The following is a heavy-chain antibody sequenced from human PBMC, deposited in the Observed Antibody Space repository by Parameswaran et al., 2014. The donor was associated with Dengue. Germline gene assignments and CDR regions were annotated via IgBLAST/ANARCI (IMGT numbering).Heavy chain of an antibody. J-gene: IGHJ4*02. D-gene: IGHD3-22*01. Sequence: WIRQPPGKGLEWVAVISYDGSNKYYADSVKGRFTISRDNSKNTLYLQMNSLRAEDTAAYYCARGIRWGITMIVVNLDYWGQGTLVTVSS. CDR2: ISYDGSNK. V-gene: IGHV3-30-3*01. CDR3: ARGIRWGITMIVVNLDY.